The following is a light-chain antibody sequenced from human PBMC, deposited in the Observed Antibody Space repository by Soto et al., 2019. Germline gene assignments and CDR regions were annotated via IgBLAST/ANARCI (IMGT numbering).Light chain of an antibody. CDR1: SSDIGAYEH. J-gene: IGLJ2*01. CDR2: DVR. V-gene: IGLV2-14*03. CDR3: ASKTTSSTVL. Sequence: QSALTQPSSMSGSPGQSITISCTGTSSDIGAYEHVSWYQQRPVRAPKVLIYDVRIRPSEVSNRFSGSKSGDTASLTISGLQAEDEAVYYCASKTTSSTVLFGGGTKLTVL.